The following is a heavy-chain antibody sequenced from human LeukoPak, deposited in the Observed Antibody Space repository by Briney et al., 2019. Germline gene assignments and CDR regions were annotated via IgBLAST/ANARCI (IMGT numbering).Heavy chain of an antibody. CDR2: IYYSAST. V-gene: IGHV4-39*07. Sequence: SETLSLTCTVSGGSISSSSYYWGWIRQPPGKGLEWIGSIYYSASTYYNPSLKSRVTISVDTSKNQFSLKLSSVTAADTAVYYCARERYSSGWYIDYWGQGTLVTVSS. J-gene: IGHJ4*02. D-gene: IGHD6-19*01. CDR1: GGSISSSSYY. CDR3: ARERYSSGWYIDY.